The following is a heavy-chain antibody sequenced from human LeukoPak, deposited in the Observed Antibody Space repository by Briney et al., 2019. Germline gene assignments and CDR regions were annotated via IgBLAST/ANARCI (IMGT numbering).Heavy chain of an antibody. V-gene: IGHV1-2*02. D-gene: IGHD6-19*01. Sequence: ASVTVTFAASVYTFTVYYIHGVRQAPGQGLEWMGWINPNSGGTNYAQKFQGRVTITRDTSISTAYMELSRLRSEGKAVYYYAMGGTLYYYYMYTSGDGNTVTVSS. CDR1: VYTFTVYY. CDR3: AMGGTLYYYYMYT. CDR2: INPNSGGT. J-gene: IGHJ6*03.